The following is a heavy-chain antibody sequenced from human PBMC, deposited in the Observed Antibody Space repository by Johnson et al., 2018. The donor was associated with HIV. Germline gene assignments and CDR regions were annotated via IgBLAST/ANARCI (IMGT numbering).Heavy chain of an antibody. Sequence: QVQLVESGGGVVQPGRSLRLSCAASGFTFSNYAIHWVRQAPGQGLEWVAVISYDGRNKYYADSVKGRFTISRENSKNTLYLQMNSLRAEDTAVYYCARAVCRGGRCYYHDAFDIWGQGTMVTVSS. J-gene: IGHJ3*02. CDR3: ARAVCRGGRCYYHDAFDI. CDR1: GFTFSNYA. D-gene: IGHD2-15*01. CDR2: ISYDGRNK. V-gene: IGHV3-30*04.